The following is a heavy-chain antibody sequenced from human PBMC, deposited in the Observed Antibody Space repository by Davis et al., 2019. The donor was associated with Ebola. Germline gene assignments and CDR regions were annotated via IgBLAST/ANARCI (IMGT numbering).Heavy chain of an antibody. Sequence: GASLKISCAASGFTFSRYWMHWLRQAPGKGLVWVSRISTDVSSTCYADYVKGRFTISRDNAKNTLYLQMNSLRAEDTAVYYGARDRYSSSWLQGFDPWGQGTLVTVSS. D-gene: IGHD6-13*01. CDR3: ARDRYSSSWLQGFDP. CDR2: ISTDVSST. CDR1: GFTFSRYW. V-gene: IGHV3-74*01. J-gene: IGHJ5*02.